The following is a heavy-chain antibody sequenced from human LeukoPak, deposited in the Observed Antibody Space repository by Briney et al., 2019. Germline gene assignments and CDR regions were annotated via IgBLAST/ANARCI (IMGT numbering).Heavy chain of an antibody. CDR1: AFSFRAHT. J-gene: IGHJ4*02. CDR2: SRNRAKSYTT. Sequence: GSLSLFISPSAFSFRAHTISCCPLAPRGQPHTSTRSRNRAKSYTTDYAASVRGRFTISRDDSQNSLYLQMRSLKTEDTAVYHCVRVAYTSDWHFDYWGQGTLVTVSS. V-gene: IGHV3-72*01. D-gene: IGHD6-19*01. CDR3: VRVAYTSDWHFDY.